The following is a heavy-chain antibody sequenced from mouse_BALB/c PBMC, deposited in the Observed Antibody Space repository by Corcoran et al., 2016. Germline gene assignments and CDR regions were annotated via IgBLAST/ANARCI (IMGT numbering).Heavy chain of an antibody. Sequence: QVQLQQSGAELMKPGASVKISCKATGYTFSSYWIGWVKQRPGHGLEWSGEIVPGSGSTNYYEKFKGKATFTADTSSNTAYRQLSSLTSEDSAGYYCARGGNDQMDYWGQGTSVTVSA. CDR2: IVPGSGST. CDR1: GYTFSSYW. V-gene: IGHV1-9*01. D-gene: IGHD2-2*01. CDR3: ARGGNDQMDY. J-gene: IGHJ4*01.